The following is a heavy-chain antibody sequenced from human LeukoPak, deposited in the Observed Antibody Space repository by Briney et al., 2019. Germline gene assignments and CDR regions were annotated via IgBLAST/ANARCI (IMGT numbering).Heavy chain of an antibody. CDR1: GFTFSSYT. V-gene: IGHV3-33*08. CDR2: IWYDGSNK. CDR3: ARGVATIGKFDY. D-gene: IGHD5-12*01. Sequence: GGSLRLSCAASGFTFSSYTVNWIRQAPGKGLEWVALIWYDGSNKYYADSVKGRFTISRDNSKNTLYLQMDSLRAEDTAVYYCARGVATIGKFDYWGQGTLVTVSS. J-gene: IGHJ4*02.